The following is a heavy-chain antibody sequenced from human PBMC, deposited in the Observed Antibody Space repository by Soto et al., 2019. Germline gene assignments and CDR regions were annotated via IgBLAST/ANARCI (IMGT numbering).Heavy chain of an antibody. CDR1: GFTFSSYG. J-gene: IGHJ4*02. D-gene: IGHD6-25*01. Sequence: QVQLVESGGGVVQPGRSLRLSCAASGFTFSSYGMHWVRQAPGKGLEWVAVIWYDGSNKYYADSVKGRFTISRDNFENTLYLQMNSLRAEDTAVYYCARDSGWLFDYWGQGTLVTVSS. CDR3: ARDSGWLFDY. CDR2: IWYDGSNK. V-gene: IGHV3-33*01.